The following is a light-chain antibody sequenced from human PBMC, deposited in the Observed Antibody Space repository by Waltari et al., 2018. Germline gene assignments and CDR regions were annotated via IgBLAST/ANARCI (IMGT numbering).Light chain of an antibody. J-gene: IGKJ1*01. CDR1: QSVGTN. Sequence: EIVLTQYPATLSVSPGDRVTLSCRASQSVGTNLAWYQHSPGRAPRLLVYRASTRASYIPARFSASGSGTEFTLSISTLQSEDSAVFYCQQYNDWPRTFGQGTKVEIK. CDR3: QQYNDWPRT. V-gene: IGKV3D-15*01. CDR2: RAS.